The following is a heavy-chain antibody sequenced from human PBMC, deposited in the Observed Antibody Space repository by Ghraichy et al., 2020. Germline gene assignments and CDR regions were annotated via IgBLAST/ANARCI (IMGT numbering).Heavy chain of an antibody. D-gene: IGHD4-17*01. Sequence: GGSLRLSCAASEFSLSNYDIHWVRQAPGKGLEWISSIGIAGNTFYQDSVRGRFTVSRENDKNSVYLQMNSLKAGDTAVYYCARGYGALNFDSWGRGTLVTFSS. CDR1: EFSLSNYD. CDR3: ARGYGALNFDS. V-gene: IGHV3-13*01. J-gene: IGHJ4*02. CDR2: IGIAGNT.